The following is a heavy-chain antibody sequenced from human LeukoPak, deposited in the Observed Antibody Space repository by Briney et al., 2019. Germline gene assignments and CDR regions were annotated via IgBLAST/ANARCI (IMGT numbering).Heavy chain of an antibody. CDR2: IIPIFGTA. D-gene: IGHD3-22*01. J-gene: IGHJ6*03. V-gene: IGHV1-69*13. CDR1: GGTLSSYA. Sequence: ASVKVSCKASGGTLSSYAISWVRQAPGQGLEWMGGIIPIFGTANYAQKFQGRVTITADESTSTAYMELSSLRSEDTAVYYCARAPYDSDVQIGFYYYYMDVWGKGTAVTVSS. CDR3: ARAPYDSDVQIGFYYYYMDV.